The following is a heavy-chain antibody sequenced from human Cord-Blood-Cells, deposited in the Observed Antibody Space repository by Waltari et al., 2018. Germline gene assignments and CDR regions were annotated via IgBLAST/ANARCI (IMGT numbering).Heavy chain of an antibody. J-gene: IGHJ4*02. CDR2: IYYSGST. D-gene: IGHD1-26*01. Sequence: QLQLQESGPGLVTPSETLSLTCTVSGGSISSSSYYWGWLRQPPGKGLEWIGSIYYSGSTYYNPSLKSRVTISVDTSKNQFSLKLSSVTAADTAVYYCASEGSGSYDYWGQGTLVTVSS. CDR3: ASEGSGSYDY. CDR1: GGSISSSSYY. V-gene: IGHV4-39*07.